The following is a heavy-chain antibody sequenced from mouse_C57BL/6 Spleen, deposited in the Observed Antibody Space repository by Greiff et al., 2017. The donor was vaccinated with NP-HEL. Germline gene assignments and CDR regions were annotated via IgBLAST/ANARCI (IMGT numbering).Heavy chain of an antibody. D-gene: IGHD2-10*01. V-gene: IGHV1-58*01. CDR3: ARSWPPFYVNYYFDY. Sequence: EVKLQESGAELVRPGSSVKMSCKTSGYTFTSSGINWVKQRPGQGLEWIGYIYIGNGYTEYNEKFKGKATLTSDTSSSTAYMQLSSLTSEDSSIDFCARSWPPFYVNYYFDYWGKGTTLTVSS. CDR2: IYIGNGYT. CDR1: GYTFTSSG. J-gene: IGHJ2*01.